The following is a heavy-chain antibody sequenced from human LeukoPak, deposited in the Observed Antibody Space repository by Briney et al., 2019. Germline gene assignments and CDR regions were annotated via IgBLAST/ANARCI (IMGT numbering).Heavy chain of an antibody. CDR2: INKDGSAT. Sequence: GGSLRLSCGASGFTFDAYAMHWVRQAPGKGLEWVSLINKDGSATYYADSVKGRFTISRDNSKNSLYLQMNSLRSEDTALYYCATWAFYHSLDVWGQGTTVTVSS. CDR3: ATWAFYHSLDV. J-gene: IGHJ6*02. CDR1: GFTFDAYA. V-gene: IGHV3-43*02. D-gene: IGHD1-26*01.